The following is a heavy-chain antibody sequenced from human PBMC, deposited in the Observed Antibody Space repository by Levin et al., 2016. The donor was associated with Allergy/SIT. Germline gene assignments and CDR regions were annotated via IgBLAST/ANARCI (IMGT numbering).Heavy chain of an antibody. CDR2: ISSNGGNT. CDR3: VKEDRARFDY. J-gene: IGHJ4*02. D-gene: IGHD5-18*01. V-gene: IGHV3-64D*06. Sequence: WIRQPPGKGLEYISLISSNGGNTYYADSVKGRFSISRDNSKNTLYLQMASLRAEDTAVYYCVKEDRARFDYWGQGTVVTVSS.